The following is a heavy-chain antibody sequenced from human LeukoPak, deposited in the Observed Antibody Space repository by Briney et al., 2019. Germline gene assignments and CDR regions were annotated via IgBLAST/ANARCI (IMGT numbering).Heavy chain of an antibody. CDR2: ISSSSSYI. D-gene: IGHD3-10*01. J-gene: IGHJ5*02. Sequence: GGSLRLSCAASGFTFSSYSLDWVRQAPGKGLEWVSSISSSSSYIYYADSVKGRFTISRDNAKNSLYLQMNSLRAEDTAVYYCARDKGTYWFDPWGQGTLVTVSS. V-gene: IGHV3-21*01. CDR3: ARDKGTYWFDP. CDR1: GFTFSSYS.